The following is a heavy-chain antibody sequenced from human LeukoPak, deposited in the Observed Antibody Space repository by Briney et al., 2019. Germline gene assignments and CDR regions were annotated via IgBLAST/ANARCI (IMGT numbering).Heavy chain of an antibody. CDR1: GGVFSAYA. Sequence: SVTVSFTSSGGVFSAYAMNWVRQAPGQGGEWMGGIIPMYDSTNYATNFQGRDTITADKSTSTAYMELSRLRSEDTAVYYCARESQEGDSSGYFGYWGQGTQVIVSS. CDR2: IIPMYDST. V-gene: IGHV1-69*06. D-gene: IGHD3-22*01. CDR3: ARESQEGDSSGYFGY. J-gene: IGHJ4*02.